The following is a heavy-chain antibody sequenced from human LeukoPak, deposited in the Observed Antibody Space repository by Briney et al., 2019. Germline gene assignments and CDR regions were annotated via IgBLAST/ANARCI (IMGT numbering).Heavy chain of an antibody. Sequence: GGSLRLSCAASGFTFSSYSMNGVRQATGKGLEWVSAISGSDGSTYYADSVKGRFTISRDNSKNTLYLQMNSLRAEDTAVYYCARDLLPYDILTGSDFWGQGTLVTVSS. J-gene: IGHJ4*02. CDR1: GFTFSSYS. CDR3: ARDLLPYDILTGSDF. V-gene: IGHV3-23*01. CDR2: ISGSDGST. D-gene: IGHD3-9*01.